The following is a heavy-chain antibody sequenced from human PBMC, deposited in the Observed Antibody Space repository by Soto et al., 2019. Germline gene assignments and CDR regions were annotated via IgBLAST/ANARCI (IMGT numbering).Heavy chain of an antibody. CDR2: INPNSGGT. V-gene: IGHV1-2*04. CDR3: ARVFIAEARTGAFDI. J-gene: IGHJ3*02. CDR1: GYTFTGYY. Sequence: ASVKVSFKASGYTFTGYYRHWLRQAPGQGLEWMGWINPNSGGTNYAQKFQGWVTMTRDTSISTAYMELSRLRSDDTAVYYCARVFIAEARTGAFDIWGQGTMVTVSS. D-gene: IGHD6-19*01.